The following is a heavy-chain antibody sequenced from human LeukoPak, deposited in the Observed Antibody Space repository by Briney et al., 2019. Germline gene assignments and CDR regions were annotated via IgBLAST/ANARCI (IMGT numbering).Heavy chain of an antibody. CDR1: GGSISSGGYY. V-gene: IGHV4-31*03. CDR2: IYYSGST. D-gene: IGHD3-3*01. J-gene: IGHJ4*02. Sequence: SETLSLTCTVSGGSISSGGYYWSWIRQHPGKGLEWIGYIYYSGSTYYNPSLKSRVTISVDTSKNQFFLKLSSVTAADTAVYYCVSGRWSGYYFDTWGQGTRVTVSS. CDR3: VSGRWSGYYFDT.